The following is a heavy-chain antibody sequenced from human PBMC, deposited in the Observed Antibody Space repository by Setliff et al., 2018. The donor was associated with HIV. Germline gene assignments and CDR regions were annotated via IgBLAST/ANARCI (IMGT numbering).Heavy chain of an antibody. CDR1: GYIFTTYW. Sequence: AESLKISCKGSGYIFTTYWIGWVRQMPGKGLEWMGIIYPGDSDTRYRPSFQGQVTISADKSISTAYLQWSSLKASDTAMYYCARSTSMTTKMVDFWGQRTLVTVSS. D-gene: IGHD4-17*01. J-gene: IGHJ4*02. CDR2: IYPGDSDT. V-gene: IGHV5-51*01. CDR3: ARSTSMTTKMVDF.